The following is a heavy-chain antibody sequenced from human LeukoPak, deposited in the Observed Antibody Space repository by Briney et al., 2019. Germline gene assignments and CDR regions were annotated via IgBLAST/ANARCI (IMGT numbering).Heavy chain of an antibody. CDR1: GGTISSGNYY. Sequence: SETLSLTCAVSGGTISSGNYYWGWIRQPPGQGLEWIGYISYTGSTYYNPSLKRRVIISIDTSKKQFSLKLSSVTAADTAVYYCARESCTNGVCRGDYYYGMDVWGQGTTVTVSS. D-gene: IGHD2-8*01. CDR2: ISYTGST. V-gene: IGHV4-30-4*08. CDR3: ARESCTNGVCRGDYYYGMDV. J-gene: IGHJ6*02.